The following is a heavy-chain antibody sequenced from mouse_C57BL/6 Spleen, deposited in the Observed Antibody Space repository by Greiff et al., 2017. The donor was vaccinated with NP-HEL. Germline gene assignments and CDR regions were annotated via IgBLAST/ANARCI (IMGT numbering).Heavy chain of an antibody. Sequence: VKERFTISRDDSQSMLYLQMNNLKTEDTAMYYCVRDERYYYGSSYAMDYWGQGTSVTVSS. J-gene: IGHJ4*01. D-gene: IGHD1-1*01. CDR3: VRDERYYYGSSYAMDY. V-gene: IGHV10-3*01.